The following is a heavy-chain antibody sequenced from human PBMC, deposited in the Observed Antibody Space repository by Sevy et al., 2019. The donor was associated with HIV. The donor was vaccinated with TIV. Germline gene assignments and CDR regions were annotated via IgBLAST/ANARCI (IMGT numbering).Heavy chain of an antibody. D-gene: IGHD5-18*01. V-gene: IGHV3-7*01. J-gene: IGHJ4*02. CDR3: ARDPRGYSQGY. CDR2: IKQDGSEK. Sequence: GESLKISCAASGFTFSSYWMSWVRQAPGKGLEWVANIKQDGSEKYYVDSVKGRFTISRDNAKNSLYLQMNSLRAEDTAVYYCARDPRGYSQGYWGQGTLVTVSS. CDR1: GFTFSSYW.